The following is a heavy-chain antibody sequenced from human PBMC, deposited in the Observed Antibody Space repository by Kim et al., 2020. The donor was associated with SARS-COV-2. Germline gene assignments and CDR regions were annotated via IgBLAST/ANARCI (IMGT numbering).Heavy chain of an antibody. Sequence: ADSVKALFTTSRDNSKSTWYLQMNSLRAEDTAVYYCAKSITTSCYTSIDYWGQGTLVTVSS. J-gene: IGHJ4*02. V-gene: IGHV3-23*01. CDR3: AKSITTSCYTSIDY. D-gene: IGHD2-2*02.